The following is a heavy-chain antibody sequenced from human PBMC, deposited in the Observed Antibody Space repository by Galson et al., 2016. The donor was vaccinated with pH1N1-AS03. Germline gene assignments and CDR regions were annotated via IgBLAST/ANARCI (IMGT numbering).Heavy chain of an antibody. CDR1: GASLSGYY. CDR2: IHENGGT. CDR3: ARERWQGHDSGYYGMDV. D-gene: IGHD4-23*01. J-gene: IGHJ6*02. Sequence: SETLSLTCTVSGASLSGYYWSWVRQSPGKGMEWIGFIHENGGTDYNPFLKSRLSMSRDTFKNQFSLKLNSVTTADTAVYYCARERWQGHDSGYYGMDVWGRGTTLPVSS. V-gene: IGHV4-59*01.